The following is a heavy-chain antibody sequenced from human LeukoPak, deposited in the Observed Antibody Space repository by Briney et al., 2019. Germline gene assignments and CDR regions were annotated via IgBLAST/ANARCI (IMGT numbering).Heavy chain of an antibody. CDR2: IYTSGST. D-gene: IGHD3-10*01. Sequence: SETLSLTCTVSGGSISSYYWSWIRQPAGKGLEWIGRIYTSGSTNYNPSLKSRVTMSVDTSKNQFSLKLSSVTAADTAVYYCARTQSYYGSGKFPYYYYMDVWGKGTTVTISS. CDR1: GGSISSYY. CDR3: ARTQSYYGSGKFPYYYYMDV. J-gene: IGHJ6*03. V-gene: IGHV4-4*07.